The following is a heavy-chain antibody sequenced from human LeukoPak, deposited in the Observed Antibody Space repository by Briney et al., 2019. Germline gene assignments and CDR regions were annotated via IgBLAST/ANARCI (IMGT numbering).Heavy chain of an antibody. CDR2: IRQDGSEE. CDR1: GISISSLW. CDR3: AKGLLLWFGDPTRYYYGMDV. Sequence: GGSLRLSCAASGISISSLWMSWFRQAPGKGLEWVADIRQDGSEEHYVASVKGRFTISRDSTSLFLQMNSLRAEDTAVYYCAKGLLLWFGDPTRYYYGMDVWGQGTTVTVSS. V-gene: IGHV3-7*01. J-gene: IGHJ6*02. D-gene: IGHD3-10*01.